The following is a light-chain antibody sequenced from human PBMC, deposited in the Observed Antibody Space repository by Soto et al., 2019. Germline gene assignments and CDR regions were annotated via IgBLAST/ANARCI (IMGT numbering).Light chain of an antibody. CDR2: GAS. Sequence: DIQLTQSPSFLSASVGDRVTITCRASQGISSYLAWYQQKPGKAPKLLIYGASTLQSGVPSSFSGSGSGTEFTLTISRLQPEDFATYYCQQLNAYSLTVGGGTKVEIK. V-gene: IGKV1-9*01. J-gene: IGKJ4*01. CDR3: QQLNAYSLT. CDR1: QGISSY.